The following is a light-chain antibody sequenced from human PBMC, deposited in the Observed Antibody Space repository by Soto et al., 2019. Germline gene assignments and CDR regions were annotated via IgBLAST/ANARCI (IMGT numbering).Light chain of an antibody. CDR1: QTVNND. Sequence: EIVMTQSPATLSVSPGERATLSCRASQTVNNDLAWYQQKPGQAPRLLIYGASARATGIPARFSGSGSGTEFTLTIGSLQSEDCAVYYCQQYNNWPLTFGGGTKEEIK. CDR3: QQYNNWPLT. V-gene: IGKV3-15*01. J-gene: IGKJ4*01. CDR2: GAS.